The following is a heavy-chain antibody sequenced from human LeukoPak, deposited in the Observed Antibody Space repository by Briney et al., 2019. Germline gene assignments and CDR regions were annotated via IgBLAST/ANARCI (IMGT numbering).Heavy chain of an antibody. Sequence: SETLSLTCTVSGGSISSYYWSWIQQPPGKGLEWIGYIYYSGSTNYNPSLKSRVTISVDTSKNQFSLKLSSVTAADTAVYYCARLYRSTRYSSGWYVGGNLYYGMDVWGQGTTVTVSS. V-gene: IGHV4-59*08. CDR2: IYYSGST. CDR3: ARLYRSTRYSSGWYVGGNLYYGMDV. J-gene: IGHJ6*02. CDR1: GGSISSYY. D-gene: IGHD6-19*01.